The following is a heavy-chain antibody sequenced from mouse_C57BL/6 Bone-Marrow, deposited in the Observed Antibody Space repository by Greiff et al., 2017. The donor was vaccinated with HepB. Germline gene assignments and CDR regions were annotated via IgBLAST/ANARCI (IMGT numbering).Heavy chain of an antibody. V-gene: IGHV2-2*01. CDR3: ARKNSTYPAYYSNYDWFAY. Sequence: VKLQQSGPGLVQPSQSLSITCTVSGFSLTSYGVHWVRQSPGKGLEWLGVIWSGGSTDYNAAFISRLSISKDNSKSQVFFKMNSLQADDTAIYYCARKNSTYPAYYSNYDWFAYWGQGTLVTVSA. CDR2: IWSGGST. D-gene: IGHD2-5*01. CDR1: GFSLTSYG. J-gene: IGHJ3*01.